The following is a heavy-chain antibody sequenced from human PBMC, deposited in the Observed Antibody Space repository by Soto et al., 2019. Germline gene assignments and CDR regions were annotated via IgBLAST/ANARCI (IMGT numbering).Heavy chain of an antibody. J-gene: IGHJ2*01. CDR3: ARDPGDGYSPWYFDL. V-gene: IGHV3-30-3*01. Sequence: VAVISYDGSNKYYADSVKGRFTISRDNSKNTLYLQMNSLRAEDTAVYYCARDPGDGYSPWYFDLWGRGTLVTVSS. CDR2: ISYDGSNK. D-gene: IGHD2-15*01.